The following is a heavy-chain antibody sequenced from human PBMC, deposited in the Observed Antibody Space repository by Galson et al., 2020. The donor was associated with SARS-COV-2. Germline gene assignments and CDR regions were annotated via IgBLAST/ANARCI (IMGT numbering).Heavy chain of an antibody. CDR1: GGTFSSYA. V-gene: IGHV1-69*04. D-gene: IGHD1-26*01. CDR2: IIPILGIA. J-gene: IGHJ4*02. CDR3: ARALSSAESGGYAFDY. Sequence: SVKVSCKASGGTFSSYAISWVRQAPGQGLEWMGRIIPILGIANYAQKFQGRVTITADKSTSTAYMELSSLRSEDTAVYYCARALSSAESGGYAFDYWGQGTLVTVSS.